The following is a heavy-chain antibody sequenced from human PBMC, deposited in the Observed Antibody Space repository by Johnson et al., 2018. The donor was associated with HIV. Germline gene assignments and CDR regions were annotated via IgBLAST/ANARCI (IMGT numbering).Heavy chain of an antibody. CDR1: GFTFSNAW. D-gene: IGHD1-1*01. V-gene: IGHV3-15*01. J-gene: IGHJ3*02. CDR2: IKSKTDGGTT. Sequence: VQLVESGGGLVKPGGSLRLSCAASGFTFSNAWMSWVRQAPGKGLEWVGRIKSKTDGGTTDYAAPVKGRFSISRDDSRKTLYLQMNSLKTEDTALYYCTTDSSGGYAFDIWGQGTVVTVS. CDR3: TTDSSGGYAFDI.